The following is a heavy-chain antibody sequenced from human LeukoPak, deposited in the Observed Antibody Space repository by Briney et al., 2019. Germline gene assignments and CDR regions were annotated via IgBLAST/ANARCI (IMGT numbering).Heavy chain of an antibody. CDR2: MNPNSGNT. D-gene: IGHD2-2*01. V-gene: IGHV1-8*02. J-gene: IGHJ5*02. CDR1: GYTFTSYD. Sequence: PVASVKASCKASGYTFTSYDINWVRQATGQGLEWMGWMNPNSGNTGYAQKLQGRVTVTTDTSTSTAYMELRSLRSDDTAVYYCARVFTVVVPAAIVDPWGQGTLVTVSS. CDR3: ARVFTVVVPAAIVDP.